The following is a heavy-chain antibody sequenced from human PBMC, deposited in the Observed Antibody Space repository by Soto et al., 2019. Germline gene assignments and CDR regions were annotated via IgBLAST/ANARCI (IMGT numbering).Heavy chain of an antibody. CDR2: IIPIFGTA. D-gene: IGHD5-12*01. J-gene: IGHJ5*02. CDR1: GGTFSSYA. CDR3: ARRGYDYVRGFNWFDP. V-gene: IGHV1-69*12. Sequence: QVQLVQSGAEVKKPGSSVKVSCKASGGTFSSYAISWVRQAPGQGLEWMGGIIPIFGTANYAQKFQGRVTITADESTSTAYMELSSLRTEDTAVYYCARRGYDYVRGFNWFDPWGQGTLVTVSS.